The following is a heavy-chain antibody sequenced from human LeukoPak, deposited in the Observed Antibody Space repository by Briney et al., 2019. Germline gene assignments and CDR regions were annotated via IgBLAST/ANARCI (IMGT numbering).Heavy chain of an antibody. J-gene: IGHJ4*02. V-gene: IGHV5-51*01. CDR1: GYSFTSYW. Sequence: PGGSLRLSCKGSGYSFTSYWIGWVRQMPGKGLEWMGIIYPGDSDTSYSPSFQGQVTISADKSISTAYLQWSSLKASDTAMYYCARADYGGNSAFDYWGQGTLVTVSS. D-gene: IGHD4-23*01. CDR3: ARADYGGNSAFDY. CDR2: IYPGDSDT.